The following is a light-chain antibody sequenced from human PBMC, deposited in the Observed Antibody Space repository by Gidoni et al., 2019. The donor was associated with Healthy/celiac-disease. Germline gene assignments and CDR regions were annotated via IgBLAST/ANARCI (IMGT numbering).Light chain of an antibody. J-gene: IGKJ2*01. CDR1: QSISSY. CDR3: QQSYSTLPYT. Sequence: RVTITCRASQSISSYLNWYQQKPGKAPKLLIYAASSLQSGVPSRFSGSGSGTDFTLTISSLQPEDFATYYCQQSYSTLPYTFGQXTKLEIK. V-gene: IGKV1-39*01. CDR2: AAS.